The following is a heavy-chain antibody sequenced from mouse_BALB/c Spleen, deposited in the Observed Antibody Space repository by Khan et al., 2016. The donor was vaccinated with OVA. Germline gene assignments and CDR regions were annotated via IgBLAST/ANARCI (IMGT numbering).Heavy chain of an antibody. D-gene: IGHD3-1*01. CDR3: AKRGLRSDFDY. V-gene: IGHV1-7*01. CDR2: INPSTGYT. CDR1: GYTFINYW. J-gene: IGHJ2*01. Sequence: QVQLQQSGAELAKPGASVKMSCKASGYTFINYWILWVKQRPGQGLEWIGYINPSTGYTEYNQNFKDKATLTADKSSNTAYMQLSSLTSDDSAVYYCAKRGLRSDFDYWRQGTPPTVSS.